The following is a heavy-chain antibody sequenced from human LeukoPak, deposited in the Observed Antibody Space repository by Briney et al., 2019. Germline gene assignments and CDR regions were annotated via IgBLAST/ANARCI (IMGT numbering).Heavy chain of an antibody. CDR1: GFTFSTYG. V-gene: IGHV3-30*02. Sequence: GGSLRLSCAASGFTFSTYGIHWVRQAPGKGLEWVAFIQYDGSYKFYADSVQGRFSISRDNSKNTLFLQMNSLRAEDTAVYYCARGRRGFGESTNAFFDYWGQGTLVTVSS. CDR3: ARGRRGFGESTNAFFDY. D-gene: IGHD3-10*01. J-gene: IGHJ4*02. CDR2: IQYDGSYK.